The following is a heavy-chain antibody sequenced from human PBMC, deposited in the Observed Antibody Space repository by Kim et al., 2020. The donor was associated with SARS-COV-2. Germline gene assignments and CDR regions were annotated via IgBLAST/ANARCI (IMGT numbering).Heavy chain of an antibody. D-gene: IGHD6-6*01. V-gene: IGHV4-39*01. CDR1: GGSISSGSYY. Sequence: SETLSLTCTVSGGSISSGSYYWGWIRQPPGKGLEWIGSIYYSGSTYYNPSLKSRVTISVDTSKNQFSLKLSSVTAADTAVYCCARHRSSSPYNGMDVWGQGTTVTVSS. J-gene: IGHJ6*02. CDR2: IYYSGST. CDR3: ARHRSSSPYNGMDV.